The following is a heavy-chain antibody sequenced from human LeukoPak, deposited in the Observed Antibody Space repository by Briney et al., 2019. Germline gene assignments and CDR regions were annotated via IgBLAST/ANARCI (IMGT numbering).Heavy chain of an antibody. CDR2: INHSGST. J-gene: IGHJ5*02. CDR1: GGSISSSSYY. D-gene: IGHD2-15*01. V-gene: IGHV4-39*07. Sequence: SETLSLTCTVSGGSISSSSYYWSWIRQPPGKGLEWIGEINHSGSTNYNPSLKSRVTISVDTSKNQFSLKLSSVTAADTAVYYCARRILVVVAANNWFDPWGQGTLVTVSS. CDR3: ARRILVVVAANNWFDP.